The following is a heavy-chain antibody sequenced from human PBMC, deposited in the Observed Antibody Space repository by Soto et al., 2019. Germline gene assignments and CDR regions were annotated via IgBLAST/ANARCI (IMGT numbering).Heavy chain of an antibody. CDR1: GGSFSGYY. V-gene: IGHV4-34*01. CDR3: AYIVATIYYYMDV. Sequence: SETLSLTCAVYGGSFSGYYLSWIRQPPGKGLEWIGEINHSGSTNYNPSLKSRVTISVDTSKNQFSLKLSSVTAADTAVYYCAYIVATIYYYMDVWGKGTTVTVSS. D-gene: IGHD5-12*01. CDR2: INHSGST. J-gene: IGHJ6*03.